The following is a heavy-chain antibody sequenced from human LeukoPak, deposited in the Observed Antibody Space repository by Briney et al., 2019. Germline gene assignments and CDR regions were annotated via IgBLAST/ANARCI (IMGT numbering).Heavy chain of an antibody. J-gene: IGHJ5*02. CDR3: ARGPRRYCSSTSCSHFDP. Sequence: GASVKVSCKASGYTFTGYYMHWVRQAPGQGLEWMGWINPNSGGTNYAQKFQGRVTMTRDTSISTAYMELSRLRSDDTAVYYCARGPRRYCSSTSCSHFDPWGQGTLVTVSS. V-gene: IGHV1-2*02. CDR2: INPNSGGT. D-gene: IGHD2-2*01. CDR1: GYTFTGYY.